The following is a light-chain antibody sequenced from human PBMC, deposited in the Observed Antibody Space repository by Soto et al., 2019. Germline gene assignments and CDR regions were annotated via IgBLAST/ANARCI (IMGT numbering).Light chain of an antibody. Sequence: QSALTQPASVSGAPGQSITISCTGTSSDVGSYNYVSWYQQHPGKATKLMIYEVSDRPSGIASGFSGSKSGNTASLTIPGLQTEDEADYYCSTYTGSSTLFGTETKGTVL. V-gene: IGLV2-14*01. CDR1: SSDVGSYNY. CDR2: EVS. CDR3: STYTGSSTL. J-gene: IGLJ1*01.